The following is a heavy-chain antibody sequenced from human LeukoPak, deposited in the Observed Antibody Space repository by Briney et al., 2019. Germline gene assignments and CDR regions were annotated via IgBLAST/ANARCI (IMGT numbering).Heavy chain of an antibody. V-gene: IGHV4-59*01. J-gene: IGHJ4*02. Sequence: SETRSLTCTVSGGSISSYYWSWIRQPPGKGLEWIGYIYYSGSTNYNPSLKSRVTISVDTSKNQFSLKLSSVTAADTAVYYCARGFYDFWSGSFDYWGQGTLVTVSS. D-gene: IGHD3-3*01. CDR3: ARGFYDFWSGSFDY. CDR2: IYYSGST. CDR1: GGSISSYY.